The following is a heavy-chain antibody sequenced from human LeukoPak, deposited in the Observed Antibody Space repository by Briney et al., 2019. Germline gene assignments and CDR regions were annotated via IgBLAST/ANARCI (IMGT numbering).Heavy chain of an antibody. CDR2: IYFSGTT. CDR3: AREDPQTTVPEGLDV. Sequence: PSETLSLTCTVSGGSISNYYWSWLRQPPGKGLEWIGYIYFSGTTNINPSLKNRVTISVDMSKNKFSLKLSSVTAADTAVYYCAREDPQTTVPEGLDVWGQGTTVTVSS. V-gene: IGHV4-59*01. J-gene: IGHJ6*02. D-gene: IGHD4-17*01. CDR1: GGSISNYY.